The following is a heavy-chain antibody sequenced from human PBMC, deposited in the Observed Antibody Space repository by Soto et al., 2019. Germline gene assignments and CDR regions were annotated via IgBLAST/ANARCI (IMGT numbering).Heavy chain of an antibody. CDR3: GKPESFKGYYNAFDY. V-gene: IGHV3-23*01. Sequence: GGSLRLSCAASGFSFSGYAVTWVRQAPGKGLEWVSAISGGGGSTYYADSVKGRFTISRDNSKNTLHLQMNSLRAEDTAVYYYGKPESFKGYYNAFDYGGGGTQVPVPS. CDR1: GFSFSGYA. J-gene: IGHJ4*02. CDR2: ISGGGGST. D-gene: IGHD3-9*01.